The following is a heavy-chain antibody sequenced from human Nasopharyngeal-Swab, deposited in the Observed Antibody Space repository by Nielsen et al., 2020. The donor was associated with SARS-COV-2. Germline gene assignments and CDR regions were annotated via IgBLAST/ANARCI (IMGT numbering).Heavy chain of an antibody. Sequence: GESLKISCAASGYTFSSYAMSWVRQAPGKGLEWVSSIGSGGVGTYYADSVKGRFIVSRDNSRDTLYLQMNRLRAEDTAVYYCAKAPADWVRENDYWGQGTLVTVSS. V-gene: IGHV3-23*01. CDR1: GYTFSSYA. CDR3: AKAPADWVRENDY. CDR2: IGSGGVGT. J-gene: IGHJ4*02. D-gene: IGHD3/OR15-3a*01.